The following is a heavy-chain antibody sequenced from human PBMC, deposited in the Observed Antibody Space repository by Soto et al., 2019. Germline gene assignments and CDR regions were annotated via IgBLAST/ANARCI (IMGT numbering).Heavy chain of an antibody. CDR3: AKEVIYYDGRGYWTVVAVTLNS. Sequence: EVQLVESGGGLVKPGESLRLSCAASGFTVSNVWMTWVRQTAGKGLEWVGHIKRKTDGGTTEYAAPVKGRFTISRDDSKNPWYLKMTSWKTGDTAVYYCAKEVIYYDGRGYWTVVAVTLNSWAKGTMVTVSS. D-gene: IGHD3-22*01. J-gene: IGHJ3*01. CDR2: IKRKTDGGTT. V-gene: IGHV3-15*01. CDR1: GFTVSNVW.